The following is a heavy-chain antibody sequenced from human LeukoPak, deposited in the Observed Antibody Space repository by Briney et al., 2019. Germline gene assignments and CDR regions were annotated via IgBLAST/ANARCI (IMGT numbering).Heavy chain of an antibody. Sequence: SETLSLTCTVSGGSISSYYWSWIRQPPGKGPEWIGYIYYSGSTNYNPSLKSRVTISVDTSKNQFSLKLSSVTAADTAVYYCARHRSEELLGAFDIWGQGTMVTVSS. D-gene: IGHD1-26*01. CDR3: ARHRSEELLGAFDI. CDR1: GGSISSYY. V-gene: IGHV4-59*08. CDR2: IYYSGST. J-gene: IGHJ3*02.